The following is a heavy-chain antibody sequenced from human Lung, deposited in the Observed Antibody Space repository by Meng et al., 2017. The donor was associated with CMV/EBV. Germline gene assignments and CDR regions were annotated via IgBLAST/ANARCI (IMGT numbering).Heavy chain of an antibody. J-gene: IGHJ4*02. Sequence: RLTGSGPGLVKPSHPLSLSCPVSGGSIGSVGYYWSWIRQHPGKGLEWIGYIYYTGSTFYNPSLKSRVTISVDTSKNQFSLKLIPATAADTAVYYCAREAGRDGYATPKFDYWGQGTLVTVSS. CDR2: IYYTGST. D-gene: IGHD5-24*01. V-gene: IGHV4-31*03. CDR3: AREAGRDGYATPKFDY. CDR1: GGSIGSVGYY.